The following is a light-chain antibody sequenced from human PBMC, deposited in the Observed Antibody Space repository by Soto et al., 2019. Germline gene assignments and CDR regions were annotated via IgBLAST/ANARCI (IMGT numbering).Light chain of an antibody. CDR3: QQYNTYSA. CDR1: QSIDTW. J-gene: IGKJ1*01. Sequence: DIQMTQSPSTLSAFVGDRVTITCRASQSIDTWLAWYQQKPGKAPKLLIFGACNLGGGVPSRFSGSGSGTEFTLNISSLQADDFSTDYCQQYNTYSAFGQGTKVEI. CDR2: GAC. V-gene: IGKV1-5*01.